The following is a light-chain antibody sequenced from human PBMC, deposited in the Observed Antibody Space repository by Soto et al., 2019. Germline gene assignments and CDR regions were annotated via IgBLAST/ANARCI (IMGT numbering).Light chain of an antibody. Sequence: QSALTQPPSASGSPGQSVTISCTGTTSDVGGYNYVSWYQHHPGKAPKLIIYEVSKRPSGVPDRFSGSKSGNMASLTVSGLQAEDEADYYCSSYAGSNNFEVFGGGTKVTVL. CDR2: EVS. CDR3: SSYAGSNNFEV. J-gene: IGLJ2*01. CDR1: TSDVGGYNY. V-gene: IGLV2-8*01.